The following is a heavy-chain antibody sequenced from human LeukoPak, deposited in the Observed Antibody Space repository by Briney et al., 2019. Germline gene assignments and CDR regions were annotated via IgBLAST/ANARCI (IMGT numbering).Heavy chain of an antibody. CDR3: ARDLKRAFDI. Sequence: GGSLRLSCAASGFTFSSYAMHWVRQAPGKGLEYVSAISSNGGSTYYANSVKGRFTISRDNSKNTLYLQMGSLRAEDMAVYYCARDLKRAFDIWGQGTMVTVSS. V-gene: IGHV3-64*01. CDR1: GFTFSSYA. CDR2: ISSNGGST. J-gene: IGHJ3*02.